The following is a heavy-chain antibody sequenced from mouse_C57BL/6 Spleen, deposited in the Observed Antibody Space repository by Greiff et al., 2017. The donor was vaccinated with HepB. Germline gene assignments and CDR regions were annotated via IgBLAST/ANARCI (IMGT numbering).Heavy chain of an antibody. CDR2: INPYNGGT. J-gene: IGHJ3*01. V-gene: IGHV1-19*01. Sequence: VQLQQSGPVLVKPGASVKMSCKASGYTFTDYYMNWVKQSHGKSLEWIGVINPYNGGTSYNQKFKGKATLTVDKSSSTAYMELNSLTSEDSAVYYCARGDDPAWFAYWGQGTLVTVSA. CDR3: ARGDDPAWFAY. CDR1: GYTFTDYY.